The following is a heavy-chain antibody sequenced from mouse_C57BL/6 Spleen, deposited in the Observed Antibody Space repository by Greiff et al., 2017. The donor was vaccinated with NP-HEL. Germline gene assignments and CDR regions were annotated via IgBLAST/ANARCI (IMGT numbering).Heavy chain of an antibody. V-gene: IGHV3-6*01. CDR2: ISYDGSN. J-gene: IGHJ2*01. CDR1: GYSITSGYY. D-gene: IGHD2-1*01. Sequence: EVQLQQSGPGLVKPSQSLSLTCSVTGYSITSGYYWNWIRQFPGNKLEWMGYISYDGSNNYNPSLKNRISITRDTSKNQFFLKLNSVTTEDTATYYCARTLSYGNFYFDYWGQGTTLTVSS. CDR3: ARTLSYGNFYFDY.